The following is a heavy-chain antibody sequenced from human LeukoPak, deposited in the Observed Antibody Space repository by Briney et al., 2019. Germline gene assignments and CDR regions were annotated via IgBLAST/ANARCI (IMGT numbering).Heavy chain of an antibody. CDR3: ASVKLRSSGYLDY. CDR1: GGSFSGYY. CDR2: INHSGST. D-gene: IGHD3-22*01. V-gene: IGHV4-34*01. Sequence: SETLSLTCAVYGGSFSGYYWSWIRQPPGKGLEWIGEINHSGSTNYNPSLKSRVTMSVDTSKNQFSLKLSSVTAADTAVYYCASVKLRSSGYLDYWGQGTLVTVSS. J-gene: IGHJ4*02.